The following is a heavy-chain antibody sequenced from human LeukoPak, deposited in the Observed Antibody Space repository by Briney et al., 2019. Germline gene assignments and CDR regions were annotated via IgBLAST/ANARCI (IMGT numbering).Heavy chain of an antibody. CDR3: ASSRTAASSNWFDP. Sequence: GGSLRLSCAASGLIVSSNYMTWVRQAPGKGLEWVSIIHTNGNTYYADSVKGRFTISRDNSKNTLYHQMNSLRTEDTAVYYCASSRTAASSNWFDPWGQGTLVTVSS. D-gene: IGHD6-13*01. CDR1: GLIVSSNY. J-gene: IGHJ5*02. V-gene: IGHV3-53*01. CDR2: IHTNGNT.